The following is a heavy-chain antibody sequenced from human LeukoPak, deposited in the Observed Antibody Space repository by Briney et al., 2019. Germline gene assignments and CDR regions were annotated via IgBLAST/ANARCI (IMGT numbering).Heavy chain of an antibody. CDR1: GFIFSSYS. J-gene: IGHJ4*02. Sequence: GGSLRLSCVASGFIFSSYSMNWVRQAPGKGLEWISHIRSSGSTMYYADSVKGRFTISRDNAKNSLYLQMNSLRDEDTAVYYCARSASTFYDQTDWGQETLVTVSS. D-gene: IGHD3-3*01. CDR3: ARSASTFYDQTD. CDR2: IRSSGSTM. V-gene: IGHV3-48*02.